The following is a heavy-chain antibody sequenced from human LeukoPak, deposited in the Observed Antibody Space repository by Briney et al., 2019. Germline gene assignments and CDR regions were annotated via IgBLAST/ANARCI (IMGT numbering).Heavy chain of an antibody. D-gene: IGHD2-15*01. CDR1: GSTFTNYA. V-gene: IGHV7-4-1*02. CDR3: ARGGYCRSDSCYSNYFDP. CDR2: MNTYTGNP. Sequence: ASVKVSCKTSGSTFTNYAMKWVRQAPGQGLEWVGWMNTYTGNPTYVQGFTGRFVFSLDTSVSTAYLQINSLKTEDTAIYYCARGGYCRSDSCYSNYFDPWGQGTLVSVSS. J-gene: IGHJ5*02.